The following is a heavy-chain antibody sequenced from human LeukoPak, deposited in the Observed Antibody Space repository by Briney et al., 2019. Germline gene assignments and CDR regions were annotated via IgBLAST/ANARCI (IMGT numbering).Heavy chain of an antibody. Sequence: ASVKVSCKASGYTFTGYTGQYIHWVRQAPGQGLEWMGWIDPDSGGTKYAQKFQGRVTMTRDTSINTAYMELSRLRSDDTAVYYCAREGATDAFDIWGQGTMVTVSS. V-gene: IGHV1-2*02. D-gene: IGHD1-26*01. J-gene: IGHJ3*02. CDR3: AREGATDAFDI. CDR2: IDPDSGGT. CDR1: GYTFTGYTGQY.